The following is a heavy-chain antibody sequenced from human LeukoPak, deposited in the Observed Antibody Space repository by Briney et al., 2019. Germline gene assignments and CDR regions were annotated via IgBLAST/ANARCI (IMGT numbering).Heavy chain of an antibody. CDR1: GGTFSSYA. D-gene: IGHD3-16*02. CDR2: IIPILGIA. Sequence: PWASVKVSCKASGGTFSSYAISWVRQAPGQGLEWMGRIIPILGIANYAQTSQGRVTITADKSTSTAYMELSSLRSEDTAVYYCARVRDYVWGSYRPPAPDYWGQGTLVTVSS. CDR3: ARVRDYVWGSYRPPAPDY. J-gene: IGHJ4*02. V-gene: IGHV1-69*04.